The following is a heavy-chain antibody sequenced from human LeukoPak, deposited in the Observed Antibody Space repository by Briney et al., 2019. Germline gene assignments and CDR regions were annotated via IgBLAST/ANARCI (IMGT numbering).Heavy chain of an antibody. CDR3: ARAAPGYSSSWYHLDY. J-gene: IGHJ4*02. V-gene: IGHV3-53*01. Sequence: PGGSLRLSCAASGFTVSSNYMSWVRQAPGKGLEWVSVIYSGGSTYYADSVKGRFTISRDNSKNTLYLQMNSLRAEDTAVYCCARAAPGYSSSWYHLDYWGQGTLVTASS. CDR2: IYSGGST. CDR1: GFTVSSNY. D-gene: IGHD6-13*01.